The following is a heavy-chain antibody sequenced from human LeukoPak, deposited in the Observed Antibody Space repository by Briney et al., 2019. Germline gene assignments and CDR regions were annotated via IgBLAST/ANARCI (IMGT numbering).Heavy chain of an antibody. J-gene: IGHJ4*02. CDR3: AGEGGGSGSYLPVFDY. Sequence: KPSETLSLTCTVSGGSISSYYWSWIRQPPGKGLEWIGYIYYSGSTNYNPSLKSRVTISVDTSKNQFSLKLSSVTAADAAVYYCAGEGGGSGSYLPVFDYWGQGTLVTVSS. CDR2: IYYSGST. CDR1: GGSISSYY. V-gene: IGHV4-59*01. D-gene: IGHD3-10*01.